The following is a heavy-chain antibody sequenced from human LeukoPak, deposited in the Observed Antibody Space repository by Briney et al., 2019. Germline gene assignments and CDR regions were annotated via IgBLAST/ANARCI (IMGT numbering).Heavy chain of an antibody. CDR3: ARDEVVAATGDY. Sequence: QSGGSLRLSCAASGFAFSKYAMSWVRQAPGKGLEWVSGISGSGDSTLYAESVKGRFTISRDNSKNTLYLVMNSLRAEDTAVYYCARDEVVAATGDYWGQGTLVTVSS. D-gene: IGHD2-15*01. CDR2: ISGSGDST. CDR1: GFAFSKYA. V-gene: IGHV3-23*01. J-gene: IGHJ4*02.